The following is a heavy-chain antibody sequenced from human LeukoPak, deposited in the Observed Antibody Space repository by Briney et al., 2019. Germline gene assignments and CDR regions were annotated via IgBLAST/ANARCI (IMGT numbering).Heavy chain of an antibody. V-gene: IGHV3-48*03. CDR2: ISSSSSTI. D-gene: IGHD2-21*02. Sequence: GGSLRLSCAASGFTFSSYEMNWVRQAPGKGLEWVSYISSSSSTIYYADSVKGRFTISRDNAKNSLYLQMNSLRAEDTAVYYCARGFGDYVDYWGQGTLVTVSS. CDR1: GFTFSSYE. J-gene: IGHJ4*02. CDR3: ARGFGDYVDY.